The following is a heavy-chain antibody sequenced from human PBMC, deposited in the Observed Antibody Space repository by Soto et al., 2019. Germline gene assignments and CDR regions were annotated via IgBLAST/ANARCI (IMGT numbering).Heavy chain of an antibody. J-gene: IGHJ6*02. D-gene: IGHD6-13*01. V-gene: IGHV4-30-2*01. CDR1: GGSISSGGYS. CDR2: IYHSGST. Sequence: QLQLQESGSGLVKPSQTLSLTCAVSGGSISSGGYSWSWIRQPPGKGLEWIGYIYHSGSTYYNPSLKSRVAISVDRSKNQFSLKLSSVTAADTAVYYCARGPGIAAAGHSYYYGMDVWGQGTTVTVSS. CDR3: ARGPGIAAAGHSYYYGMDV.